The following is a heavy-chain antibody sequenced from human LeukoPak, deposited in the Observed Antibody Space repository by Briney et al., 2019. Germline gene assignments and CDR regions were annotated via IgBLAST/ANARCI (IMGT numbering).Heavy chain of an antibody. Sequence: SVKVSCKASGGTFSNDAISWVRQAPGQGLEWMGSIIPNLGMALYAQKFKGRVTITADKSPSTAYMELSSLTSEDTAVYFCARDLVCTMNCKDSWGQGTLVTVS. CDR1: GGTFSNDA. CDR3: ARDLVCTMNCKDS. D-gene: IGHD2-2*01. V-gene: IGHV1-69*04. J-gene: IGHJ4*02. CDR2: IIPNLGMA.